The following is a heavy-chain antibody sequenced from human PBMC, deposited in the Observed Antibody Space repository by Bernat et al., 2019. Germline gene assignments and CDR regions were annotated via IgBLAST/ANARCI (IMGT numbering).Heavy chain of an antibody. Sequence: QVQLVQSGAEVKKPGASVKVSCKASGYTFTSYDINWVRQATGQGLEWMGWMIPNSGNTGYAQKFQGRVTMTRNTSISTAYMELSSLRSEDTAVYYCAREGYCTGGVCYINAFDIWGQGTMVTVSS. D-gene: IGHD2-8*02. CDR1: GYTFTSYD. CDR3: AREGYCTGGVCYINAFDI. CDR2: MIPNSGNT. V-gene: IGHV1-8*01. J-gene: IGHJ3*02.